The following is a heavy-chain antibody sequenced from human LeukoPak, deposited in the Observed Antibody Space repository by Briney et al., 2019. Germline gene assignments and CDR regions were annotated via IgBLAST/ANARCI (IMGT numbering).Heavy chain of an antibody. J-gene: IGHJ5*02. CDR1: GYTFTNNY. V-gene: IGHV1-46*01. CDR2: IYPRDGST. CDR3: ARDPSYDSSGYPNWFDP. Sequence: GASVKVSCKASGYTFTNNYLHWVRQAPGQGLEWMGMIYPRDGSTSYAQNFQGRVTVTRDTSTTTVHMELRGLRSEDTAVYYCARDPSYDSSGYPNWFDPWGQGTLVTVSS. D-gene: IGHD3-22*01.